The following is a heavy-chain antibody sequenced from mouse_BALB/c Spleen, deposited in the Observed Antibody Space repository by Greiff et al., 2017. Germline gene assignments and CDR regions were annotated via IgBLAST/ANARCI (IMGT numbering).Heavy chain of an antibody. CDR3: ARRYGNYYFDY. D-gene: IGHD2-10*02. CDR2: INSNGGST. J-gene: IGHJ2*01. Sequence: DVKLVESGGGLVKLGGSLKLSCAASGFTFSSYYMSWVRQTPEKRLELVAAINSNGGSTYYPDTVKGRFTISRDNAKNTLYLQMSSLKSEDTALYYCARRYGNYYFDYWGQGTTLTVSS. CDR1: GFTFSSYY. V-gene: IGHV5-6-2*01.